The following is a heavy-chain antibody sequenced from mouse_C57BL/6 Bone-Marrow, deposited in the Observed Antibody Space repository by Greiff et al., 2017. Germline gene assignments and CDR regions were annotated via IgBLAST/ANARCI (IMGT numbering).Heavy chain of an antibody. CDR1: GFTFSSYG. J-gene: IGHJ3*01. V-gene: IGHV5-6*01. CDR2: ISSGGSYT. CDR3: TREPSGPWFAY. Sequence: EVQGVESGGDLVKPGGSLKLSCAASGFTFSSYGMSWVRQTPDKRLEWVATISSGGSYTYYPDSVKGRFTISRDNAKNTLYLQMSSLKSEDTAMYYCTREPSGPWFAYWGQGTLVTVSA. D-gene: IGHD3-2*02.